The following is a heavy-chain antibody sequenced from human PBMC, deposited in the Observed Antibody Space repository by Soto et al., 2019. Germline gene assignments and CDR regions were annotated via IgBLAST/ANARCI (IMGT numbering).Heavy chain of an antibody. Sequence: PGGSLRLSCTASGFTFGDCAMSWFRQAPGKGLEWVGFIRSKAYGGTTEYAASVKGRFTISRDDSKSIAYLQMNSLKTEDTAVYYCTRGGDLGYCSSTSCYVVFWGQGTLVTVSS. J-gene: IGHJ4*02. CDR3: TRGGDLGYCSSTSCYVVF. CDR2: IRSKAYGGTT. V-gene: IGHV3-49*03. D-gene: IGHD2-2*01. CDR1: GFTFGDCA.